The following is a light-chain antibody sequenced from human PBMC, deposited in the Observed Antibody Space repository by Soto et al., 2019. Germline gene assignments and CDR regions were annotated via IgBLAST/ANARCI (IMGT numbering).Light chain of an antibody. J-gene: IGKJ1*01. V-gene: IGKV1-5*03. CDR2: MAS. Sequence: DIQMTQSPSTLSASVGDRVTVTCRAGQSINSRLAWYQQKPGKAPKLLIYMASNLESGVPSRFSSTGSGAEFTLTISSLQPDDSATYYCQQYTSYPWTFGQGTEVEIK. CDR3: QQYTSYPWT. CDR1: QSINSR.